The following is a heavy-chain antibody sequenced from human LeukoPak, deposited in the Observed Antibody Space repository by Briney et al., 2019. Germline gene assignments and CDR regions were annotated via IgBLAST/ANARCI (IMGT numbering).Heavy chain of an antibody. CDR2: IYSGGST. J-gene: IGHJ4*02. CDR3: AREAEIVGATYFDY. V-gene: IGHV3-66*01. Sequence: PGGSLRLSCAASGFTVSSNYMSWVRQAPGKGLEWVSVIYSGGSTYYADSVKGRFTISRDNSKNTLYLQMNSLRAGDTAVYYCAREAEIVGATYFDYWGQGTLVTVSS. CDR1: GFTVSSNY. D-gene: IGHD1-26*01.